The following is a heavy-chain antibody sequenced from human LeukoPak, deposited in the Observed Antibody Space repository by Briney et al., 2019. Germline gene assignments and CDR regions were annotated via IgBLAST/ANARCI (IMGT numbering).Heavy chain of an antibody. CDR1: GYSISSGYF. D-gene: IGHD6-19*01. V-gene: IGHV4-38-2*02. Sequence: SETLSLTCAVSGYSISSGYFWGWIRQPPGKGLEWIGNVYHSGTTYYNASLKSRVTISVDTSKNQFSLKLSSVTAADTAVYYCAREQQWLKDGGFDYWGQGTLVTVSS. CDR3: AREQQWLKDGGFDY. J-gene: IGHJ4*02. CDR2: VYHSGTT.